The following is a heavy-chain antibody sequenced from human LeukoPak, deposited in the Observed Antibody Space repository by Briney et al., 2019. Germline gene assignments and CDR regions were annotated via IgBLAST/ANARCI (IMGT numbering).Heavy chain of an antibody. CDR3: ARHSVGFDY. J-gene: IGHJ4*02. Sequence: PSETLSLTCTVSGGSISSGSYYWSWIRQPAGKGLEWIGRIYTSGSTNYNPSLKSRVTVSVDTSKNQFSLKLSSVTAADTAVYYCARHSVGFDYWGQGTLVTVSS. CDR2: IYTSGST. V-gene: IGHV4-61*02. CDR1: GGSISSGSYY.